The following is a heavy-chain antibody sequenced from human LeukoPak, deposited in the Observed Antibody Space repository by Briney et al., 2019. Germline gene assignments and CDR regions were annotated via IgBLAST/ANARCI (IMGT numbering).Heavy chain of an antibody. J-gene: IGHJ4*02. CDR3: ARKVGATRYDFDY. Sequence: SVKVSCKASGGTFSSYAISWVRQAPGQGLEWMGRITPILGIANYAQKFQGRVTITADKSTSTAYMELSSLRSEDTAVYYCARKVGATRYDFDYWGQGTLVTVSS. D-gene: IGHD1-26*01. CDR1: GGTFSSYA. V-gene: IGHV1-69*04. CDR2: ITPILGIA.